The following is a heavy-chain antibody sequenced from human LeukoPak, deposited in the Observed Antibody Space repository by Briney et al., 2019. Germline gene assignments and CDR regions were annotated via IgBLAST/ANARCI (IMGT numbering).Heavy chain of an antibody. D-gene: IGHD6-13*01. CDR3: ARDRSEKGSSYAFDI. V-gene: IGHV1-69*06. CDR2: IIPIFGTA. Sequence: SVKVSCKASGGTFSSYAISWVRQAPGQGLEWMGGIIPIFGTANYAQKFQGRVTITADKSTSTAYMELSSLGSEDTAVYYCARDRSEKGSSYAFDIWGQGTMVTVSS. CDR1: GGTFSSYA. J-gene: IGHJ3*02.